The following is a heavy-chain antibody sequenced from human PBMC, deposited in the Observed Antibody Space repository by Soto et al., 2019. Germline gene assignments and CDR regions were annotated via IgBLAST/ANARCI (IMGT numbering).Heavy chain of an antibody. CDR3: ARADLCYDILTGYTGFDY. J-gene: IGHJ4*02. Sequence: QVQLVQSGAEVKKPGASVKVSCKASGYTFTSYYMHWVRQAPGQGLEWMGIINPSGGSTSYAQKFQGRVTMTRDTSTSTVYMELSSLRSEDTAVYYCARADLCYDILTGYTGFDYWGQGTLVTVSS. D-gene: IGHD3-9*01. V-gene: IGHV1-46*01. CDR2: INPSGGST. CDR1: GYTFTSYY.